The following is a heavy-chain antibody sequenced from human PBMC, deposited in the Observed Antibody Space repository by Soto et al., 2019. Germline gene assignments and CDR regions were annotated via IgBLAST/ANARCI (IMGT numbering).Heavy chain of an antibody. D-gene: IGHD2-21*01. J-gene: IGHJ4*02. CDR1: GGTFSSYA. V-gene: IGHV1-69*13. Sequence: ASVKVSCKASGGTFSSYAISWVRQAPGQGLEWMGGIIPIFGTANYAQKFQGRVTITADESTSTAYMELSSLRSEDTAVYYCAREKGEQVGIKIFDYWGQGTLVTVSS. CDR2: IIPIFGTA. CDR3: AREKGEQVGIKIFDY.